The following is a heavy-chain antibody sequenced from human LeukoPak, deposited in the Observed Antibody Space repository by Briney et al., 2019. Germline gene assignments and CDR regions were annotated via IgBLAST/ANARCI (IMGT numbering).Heavy chain of an antibody. D-gene: IGHD2-2*01. J-gene: IGHJ4*02. Sequence: PGGSLRLSCVASGFTFSNYGIHWVRQAPGKGLEWVAVIWSDGSNKFCADSVKGRFTISRDNSRNSLYLQMDILRAEDTAVYYCATDNVYCSRTSCYQTFDYWGQGTLVTVPS. CDR1: GFTFSNYG. CDR3: ATDNVYCSRTSCYQTFDY. CDR2: IWSDGSNK. V-gene: IGHV3-33*03.